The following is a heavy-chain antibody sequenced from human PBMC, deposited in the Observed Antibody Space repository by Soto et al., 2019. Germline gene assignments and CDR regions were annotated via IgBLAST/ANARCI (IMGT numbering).Heavy chain of an antibody. V-gene: IGHV1-3*01. CDR3: ARGKDNYYYYGMDV. J-gene: IGHJ6*02. D-gene: IGHD2-15*01. Sequence: ASVKVSCKASGYTFTSYVIHWVRQAPGQSLEWMGWINAGNSNTKYSQKFQGRVTITRDTSASTAYMELSSLRSEDTAVYYCARGKDNYYYYGMDVWGPGTTVTVSS. CDR1: GYTFTSYV. CDR2: INAGNSNT.